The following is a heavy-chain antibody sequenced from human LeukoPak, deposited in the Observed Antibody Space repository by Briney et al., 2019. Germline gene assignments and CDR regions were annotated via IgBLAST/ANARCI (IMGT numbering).Heavy chain of an antibody. CDR2: IWYGGSNK. Sequence: GGSLRLSCAASGFTFSSYGMHWVRQAPGKGLEWVAVIWYGGSNKYYADSVKGRFTISRDNAKNSLYLQMNSLRAEDTAVYYCARDAGEWDAFDIWGQGTMVTVSS. J-gene: IGHJ3*02. CDR3: ARDAGEWDAFDI. CDR1: GFTFSSYG. D-gene: IGHD3-10*01. V-gene: IGHV3-33*08.